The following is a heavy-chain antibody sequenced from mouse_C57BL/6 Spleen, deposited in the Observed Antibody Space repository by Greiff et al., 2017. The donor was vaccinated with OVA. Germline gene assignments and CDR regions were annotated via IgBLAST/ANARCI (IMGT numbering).Heavy chain of an antibody. D-gene: IGHD2-4*01. V-gene: IGHV5-12*01. CDR1: GFTFSDYY. CDR3: ARHDYDYLDY. Sequence: EVHLVESGGGLVQPGGSLKLSCAASGFTFSDYYMYWVRQTPEKRLEWVAYISNGGGSTYYPDTVKGRFTISRDNAKNTLYLQMSRLKSEDTAMYYCARHDYDYLDYWGQGTTLTVSS. CDR2: ISNGGGST. J-gene: IGHJ2*01.